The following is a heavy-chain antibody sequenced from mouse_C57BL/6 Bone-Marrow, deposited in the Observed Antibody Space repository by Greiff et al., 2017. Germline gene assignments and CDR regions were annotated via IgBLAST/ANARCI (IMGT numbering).Heavy chain of an antibody. Sequence: VHLVESGPGLVQPSQSLSITCTVSGFSLTSYGVHWVRQSPGKGLEWLGVIWSGGSTDYNAAFISRLSISKDNSKSQVFFKMNSLQADDTAIYYCARRGADCLWYFDVWGTGTTVTVTS. CDR1: GFSLTSYG. J-gene: IGHJ1*03. V-gene: IGHV2-2*01. CDR3: ARRGADCLWYFDV. D-gene: IGHD3-3*01. CDR2: IWSGGST.